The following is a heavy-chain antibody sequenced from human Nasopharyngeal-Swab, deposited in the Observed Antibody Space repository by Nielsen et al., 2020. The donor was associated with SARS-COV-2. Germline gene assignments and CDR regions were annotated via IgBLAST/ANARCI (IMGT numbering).Heavy chain of an antibody. D-gene: IGHD2-2*01. V-gene: IGHV3-33*01. CDR1: GFTLSSYG. Sequence: GGSLRLSCAASGFTLSSYGMHWVRQAPGKGLEWVAVIWYDGSNKYYADSVKGRFTISRDNSKNTLYLQMNSLRAEDTAVYYCARGVPAAAFDYWGQGTLVTVSS. CDR3: ARGVPAAAFDY. J-gene: IGHJ4*02. CDR2: IWYDGSNK.